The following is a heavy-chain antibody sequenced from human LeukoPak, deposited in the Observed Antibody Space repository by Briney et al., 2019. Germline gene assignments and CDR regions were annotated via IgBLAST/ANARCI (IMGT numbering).Heavy chain of an antibody. CDR1: GFTFNINA. CDR3: AKDFASGIDY. CDR2: IRYDGSNK. V-gene: IGHV3-30*02. Sequence: GGSLRLSCATSGFTFNINAMSWVRQAPGKGLEWVAFIRYDGSNKYYADSVKGRFTISRDNSKNTLYLQMNSLRAEDTAVYYCAKDFASGIDYWGQGTLVTVSS. J-gene: IGHJ4*02.